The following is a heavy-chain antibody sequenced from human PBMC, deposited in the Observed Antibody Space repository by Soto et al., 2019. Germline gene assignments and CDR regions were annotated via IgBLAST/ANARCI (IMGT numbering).Heavy chain of an antibody. D-gene: IGHD6-19*01. CDR1: GFTFSSSA. Sequence: GSLRLSCAASGFTFSSSALTWVRQAPGKGLESVSGISGDGATTYHADSVRGRFTISRDNSKNTLNLQMNSLRAEDTAVYYCAKARYSSGSGGFDYWGQGTLVTVSS. CDR3: AKARYSSGSGGFDY. J-gene: IGHJ4*02. CDR2: ISGDGATT. V-gene: IGHV3-23*01.